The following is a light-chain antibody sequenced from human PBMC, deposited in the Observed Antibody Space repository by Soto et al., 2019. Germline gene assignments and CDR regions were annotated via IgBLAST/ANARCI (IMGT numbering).Light chain of an antibody. CDR2: EVT. V-gene: IGLV2-8*01. CDR3: RSFASSNTWV. Sequence: QSALTQPPSASGSPGQSVTISCTGTSSDVGAYNYVSLYQQHAGKAPKLVIYEVTKRPSGVPDRFSGSKSANTPSLTVSGLQAGYEADYYCRSFASSNTWVFGKGTKGTVL. J-gene: IGLJ3*02. CDR1: SSDVGAYNY.